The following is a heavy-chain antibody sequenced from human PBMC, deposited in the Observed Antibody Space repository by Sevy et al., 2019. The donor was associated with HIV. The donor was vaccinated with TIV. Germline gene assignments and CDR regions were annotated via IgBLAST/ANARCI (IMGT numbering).Heavy chain of an antibody. D-gene: IGHD5-18*01. Sequence: ASVKVSCKVSGYTLTELSMHWVRQAPGKGLEWMGGFDPDDGETIYALKFQGRVTMTEDTSTDTAYMELSSLRSEDTAVHYCATGGARGYSYGTDAFDIWGQGTMVTVSS. V-gene: IGHV1-24*01. J-gene: IGHJ3*02. CDR2: FDPDDGET. CDR3: ATGGARGYSYGTDAFDI. CDR1: GYTLTELS.